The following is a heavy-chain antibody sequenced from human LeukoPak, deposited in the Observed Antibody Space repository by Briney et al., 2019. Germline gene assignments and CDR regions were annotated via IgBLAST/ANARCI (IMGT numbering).Heavy chain of an antibody. CDR2: ISGSGGST. CDR1: GFTFSSYA. D-gene: IGHD6-19*01. CDR3: AKGGTGWYGNWFDP. J-gene: IGHJ5*02. Sequence: GGSLRLSCAASGFTFSSYAMSWVRQAPGKGLEWVSAISGSGGSTYYADSVKGRFTISRDNSKNTLYLQLNSLRAEDTAVYYCAKGGTGWYGNWFDPWGQGTLVTVSS. V-gene: IGHV3-23*01.